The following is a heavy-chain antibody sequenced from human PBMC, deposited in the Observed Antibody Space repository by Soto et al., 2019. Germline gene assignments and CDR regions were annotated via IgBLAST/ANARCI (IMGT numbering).Heavy chain of an antibody. CDR3: ASTDQLLFGNWFDP. Sequence: PSETLSLTCAVYGGSFSGYYWSWIRQPPGKGLEWIGEINHSGSTNYNPSLKSRVTISVDTSKNQFSLKLSSVTAADTAVYYCASTDQLLFGNWFDPWGQGTLVTVSS. V-gene: IGHV4-34*01. CDR1: GGSFSGYY. CDR2: INHSGST. D-gene: IGHD2-2*01. J-gene: IGHJ5*02.